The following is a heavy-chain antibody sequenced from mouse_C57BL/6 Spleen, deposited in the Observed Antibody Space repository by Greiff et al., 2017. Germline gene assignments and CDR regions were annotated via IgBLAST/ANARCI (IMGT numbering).Heavy chain of an antibody. Sequence: QVQLQQPGAELVKPGASVKLSCKASGYTFTSYWMHWVKQRPEQGLEWIGYIYPRDGSTKYNEKFKGKATLTADKSSSPAYMQLNSLTSEDSAVYFCARGDDYDDYFDYWGQGTTLTVSS. D-gene: IGHD2-4*01. CDR3: ARGDDYDDYFDY. CDR2: IYPRDGST. J-gene: IGHJ2*01. CDR1: GYTFTSYW. V-gene: IGHV1S12*01.